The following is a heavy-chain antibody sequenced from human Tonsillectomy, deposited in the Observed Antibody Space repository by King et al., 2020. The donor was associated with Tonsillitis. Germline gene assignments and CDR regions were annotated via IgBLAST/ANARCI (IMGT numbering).Heavy chain of an antibody. D-gene: IGHD5-18*01. CDR3: TKGVDGYSYGYFDH. Sequence: QLVQSGGGVVQPGRSLRLSCAASGFNFSTYGMHWVRQAPGKGLEWLAVISDDGSNKYYADSVKGRFTISRENSKNTLYLRMNFLKSEDTALYYCTKGVDGYSYGYFDHWGQGVLVSVSS. J-gene: IGHJ4*02. CDR2: ISDDGSNK. V-gene: IGHV3-30*18. CDR1: GFNFSTYG.